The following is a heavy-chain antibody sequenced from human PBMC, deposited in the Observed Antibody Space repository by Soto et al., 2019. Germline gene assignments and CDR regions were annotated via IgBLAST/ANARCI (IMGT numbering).Heavy chain of an antibody. J-gene: IGHJ6*02. CDR1: GYTFNIYW. CDR2: IYAGDSDT. Sequence: EVQLVQSGAEVKKAGESLKISCQGSGYTFNIYWIAWVRQMPGKGLEWMGIIYAGDSDTRYSPSFQGEVTISVDKSTSTAYLQWRSLKASDSAMYYCARRFFLSSSCSKGMDVWGQGTTVTVSS. D-gene: IGHD2-2*01. CDR3: ARRFFLSSSCSKGMDV. V-gene: IGHV5-51*01.